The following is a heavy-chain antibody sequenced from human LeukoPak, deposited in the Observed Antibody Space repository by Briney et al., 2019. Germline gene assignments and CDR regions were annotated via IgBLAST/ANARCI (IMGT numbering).Heavy chain of an antibody. CDR1: GFTFGDYA. Sequence: GGSLRLSCTASGFTFGDYAMSWVRQAPGKGLEGVGFIRSKAYGGTTEYAASVKGRFTISRDDSKSIAYLQMNSLKTEDKAVYYCTGVARRDYWAQGTVVTVSS. J-gene: IGHJ4*02. CDR3: TGVARRDY. CDR2: IRSKAYGGTT. V-gene: IGHV3-49*04.